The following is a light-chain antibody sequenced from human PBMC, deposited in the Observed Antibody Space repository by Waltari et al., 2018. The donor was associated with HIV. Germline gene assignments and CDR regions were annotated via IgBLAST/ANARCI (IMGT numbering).Light chain of an antibody. Sequence: QSVLTQPPSVSAAPGQKVTISCSGSSSNIGSNYVPWYQQLPGTAPKFLIYDNNKRPSGIPDRFSGSKSGTSATLGITGLQTGDEADYYCATWDSSLSAVVFGGGTKLTVL. J-gene: IGLJ2*01. CDR1: SSNIGSNY. CDR3: ATWDSSLSAVV. CDR2: DNN. V-gene: IGLV1-51*01.